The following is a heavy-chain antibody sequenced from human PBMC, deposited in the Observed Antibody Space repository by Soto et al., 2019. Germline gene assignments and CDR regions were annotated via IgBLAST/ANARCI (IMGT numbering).Heavy chain of an antibody. CDR2: ISYDGSNK. J-gene: IGHJ6*02. Sequence: GGSLRLSCAASGFTSSSYGMHWVRQAPGKGLEWVAVISYDGSNKYYADSVKGRFTISRDNSKNTLYLQMNSLRAEDTAVYYCAKGWYYDSSGYYPYGMDVWGQGTTVTVSS. D-gene: IGHD3-22*01. V-gene: IGHV3-30*18. CDR1: GFTSSSYG. CDR3: AKGWYYDSSGYYPYGMDV.